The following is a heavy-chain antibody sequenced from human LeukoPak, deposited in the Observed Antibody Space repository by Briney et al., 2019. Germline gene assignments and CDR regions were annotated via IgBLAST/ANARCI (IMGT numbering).Heavy chain of an antibody. Sequence: SETLSLTXTVSGGSISSGSYYWSWIRQPAGKGLEWIGRIYTSGSTNYNPSLKSRVTISVDTSKNQFSLKLSSVTAADTAVYCCASGELHGDLFDYWGQGTLVTVSS. CDR2: IYTSGST. CDR3: ASGELHGDLFDY. V-gene: IGHV4-61*02. CDR1: GGSISSGSYY. J-gene: IGHJ4*02. D-gene: IGHD4-17*01.